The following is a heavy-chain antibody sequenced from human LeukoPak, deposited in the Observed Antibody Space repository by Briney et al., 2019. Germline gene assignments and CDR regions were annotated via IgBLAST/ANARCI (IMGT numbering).Heavy chain of an antibody. J-gene: IGHJ4*02. CDR3: AREHGDSYFDY. Sequence: SETLSLTCTVSGGSISSGDYYWSWIRQPPGTGLEWIGYIYYSGSTYYNPSLKSRVTISVDTSKNQFSLKLSSVTAADTAVYYCAREHGDSYFDYWGQGTLVTVSS. V-gene: IGHV4-30-4*01. CDR2: IYYSGST. D-gene: IGHD4-17*01. CDR1: GGSISSGDYY.